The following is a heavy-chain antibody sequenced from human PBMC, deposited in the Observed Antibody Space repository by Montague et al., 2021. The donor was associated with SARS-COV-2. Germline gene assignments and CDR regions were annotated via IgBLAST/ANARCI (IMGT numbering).Heavy chain of an antibody. Sequence: SETLSLTCIVSGGTISSFYWNWIRQPPGKGLEWIGNIDYSESTIQNPSLTSRVTISVDKSKDQFHLKLRFVTAADTAAYYCERGQWGFGAAVSPDYYYHDMDVWGQGATVAVSS. V-gene: IGHV4-59*01. CDR3: ERGQWGFGAAVSPDYYYHDMDV. D-gene: IGHD3-3*01. CDR2: IDYSEST. J-gene: IGHJ6*02. CDR1: GGTISSFY.